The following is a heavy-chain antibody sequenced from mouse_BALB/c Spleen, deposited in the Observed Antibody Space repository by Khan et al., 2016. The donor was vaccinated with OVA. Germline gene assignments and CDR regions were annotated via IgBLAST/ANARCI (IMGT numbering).Heavy chain of an antibody. D-gene: IGHD2-4*01. CDR2: IFPGDGST. V-gene: IGHV1-85*01. CDR1: GYTFTSYD. J-gene: IGHJ3*01. Sequence: QVQLKQSGAELVKPGASVKLSCKASGYTFTSYDINWVRQRPEQGLEWIGRIFPGDGSTKYNEKFKGKATLTTDKSSSTAYMQLSRLTSEDSAVYFCARGSTMMSWFAYWGQGTLVTVSA. CDR3: ARGSTMMSWFAY.